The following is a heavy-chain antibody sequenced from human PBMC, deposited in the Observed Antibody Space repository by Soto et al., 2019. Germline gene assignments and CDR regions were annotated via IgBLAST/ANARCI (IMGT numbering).Heavy chain of an antibody. D-gene: IGHD6-19*01. J-gene: IGHJ6*02. Sequence: PSQTLSLTCAISGDSVSSNSAAWNWIRQSPSRGLEWLGRTYYRSKWYNDYAVSVKSRITINPDTSKNQFSLQLNSVTPEDTAVYYCARGMQWPVLGYYYYYGMDVWGQGTTVTVSS. CDR1: GDSVSSNSAA. CDR3: ARGMQWPVLGYYYYYGMDV. CDR2: TYYRSKWYN. V-gene: IGHV6-1*01.